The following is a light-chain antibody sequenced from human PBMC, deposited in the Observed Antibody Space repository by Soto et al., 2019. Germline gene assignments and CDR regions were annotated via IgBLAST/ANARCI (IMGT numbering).Light chain of an antibody. CDR1: SSDVGGYDY. CDR3: SSYASSSTLV. V-gene: IGLV2-14*01. CDR2: DVS. Sequence: QSALTQPASVSGSPGQSITISCTGTSSDVGGYDYVSWYQQHPGKVPKLMIYDVSSRPSGVSNRFSGSKSGNTASLTISGLQAEYEADYYCSSYASSSTLVFGGGTKLTVL. J-gene: IGLJ2*01.